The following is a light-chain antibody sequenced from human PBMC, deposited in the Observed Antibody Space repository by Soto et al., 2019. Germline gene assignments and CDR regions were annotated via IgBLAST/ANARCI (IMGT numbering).Light chain of an antibody. CDR2: EGY. V-gene: IGLV2-23*01. Sequence: QSALTQPASVSGPPGQSVTISCTGTSTDVGRYDLVSWYQQHPGKAPKLMIYEGYKRPSGVSNRFSGSKSGNTASLTNSGLQAEDEAVYSCCSSASNRWLFGGGTKLTVL. CDR1: STDVGRYDL. CDR3: CSSASNRWL. J-gene: IGLJ2*01.